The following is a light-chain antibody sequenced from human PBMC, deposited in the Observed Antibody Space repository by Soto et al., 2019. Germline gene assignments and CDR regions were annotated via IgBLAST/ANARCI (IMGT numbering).Light chain of an antibody. CDR2: DVF. J-gene: IGLJ1*01. CDR1: SRDVGGFNY. V-gene: IGLV2-14*03. Sequence: PRSWSPGQSSSLSFPWNSRDVGGFNYVSWYQQHPGKAPKLMIYDVFTRPSGVSNRFSGSKSGNTASLTISALQAEDEADYYCTSWTSTSTYVFGSGTKVTVL. CDR3: TSWTSTSTYV.